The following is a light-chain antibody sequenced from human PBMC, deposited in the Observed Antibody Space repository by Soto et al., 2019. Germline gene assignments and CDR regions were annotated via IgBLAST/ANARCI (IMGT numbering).Light chain of an antibody. V-gene: IGKV3-20*01. J-gene: IGKJ5*01. CDR1: QSVSSY. CDR3: QQYGSSPSIT. CDR2: DAS. Sequence: EIVLTQSPATLSLSPGERATLSCRASQSVSSYLAWYQQKPGQAPRLLIYDASNTATGIPDRFSGSGSGTDFTLTISRLEPEDFAVYYCQQYGSSPSITFGQGTRLEIK.